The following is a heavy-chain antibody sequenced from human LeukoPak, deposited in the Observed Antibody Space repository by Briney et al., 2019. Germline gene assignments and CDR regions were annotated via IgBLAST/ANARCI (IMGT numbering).Heavy chain of an antibody. J-gene: IGHJ4*02. CDR2: IKHDGSEK. CDR3: ATDRGWRTSGYYLYYFEY. Sequence: GGSLRLSCAASGFISTNYFMSWVRQAPGKGLEWVASIKHDGSEKYYVDSVRGRFTISRDDTMNSLYLQMSSLRAEDTAVYYCATDRGWRTSGYYLYYFEYWGQGTLVTYSS. CDR1: GFISTNYF. D-gene: IGHD3-3*01. V-gene: IGHV3-7*01.